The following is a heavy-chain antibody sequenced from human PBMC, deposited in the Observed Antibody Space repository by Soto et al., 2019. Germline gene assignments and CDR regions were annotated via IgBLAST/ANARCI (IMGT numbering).Heavy chain of an antibody. Sequence: SETLSLTCVVSNLSISSGYYWGWIRQSPGKGLEWIASIYRSGTTSYNPSLKSRVTISVDPSKNQFSLMLTAVTAADTAVYYCARTHSGSYYSVFNYWGRGSLVTVSS. CDR3: ARTHSGSYYSVFNY. V-gene: IGHV4-38-2*01. J-gene: IGHJ4*02. CDR1: NLSISSGYY. D-gene: IGHD1-26*01. CDR2: IYRSGTT.